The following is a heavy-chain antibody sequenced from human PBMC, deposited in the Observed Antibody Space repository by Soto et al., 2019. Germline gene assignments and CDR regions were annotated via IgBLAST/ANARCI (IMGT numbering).Heavy chain of an antibody. Sequence: XXSLRLSFAASKFTFIRYWMHWVLQTPGKGLMWVSRINPDGSRTTYADSVKGRFTISRDNAKNTVFLDMNSLTAEDTAVYYCARVASGSYDWFDPWGQGTLVTVSS. V-gene: IGHV3-74*03. J-gene: IGHJ5*02. D-gene: IGHD1-26*01. CDR1: KFTFIRYW. CDR2: INPDGSRT. CDR3: ARVASGSYDWFDP.